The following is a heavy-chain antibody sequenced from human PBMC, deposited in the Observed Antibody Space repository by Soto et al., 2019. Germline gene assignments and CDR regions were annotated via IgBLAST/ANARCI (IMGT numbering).Heavy chain of an antibody. J-gene: IGHJ4*02. CDR2: ISAYNGNT. CDR1: GDTFTSYG. V-gene: IGHV1-18*04. Sequence: VSVKVSCKASGDTFTSYGISRVRQSPGQGPEWMGWISAYNGNTNYAQKLQGRVTMTTDTSTSTAYMELRSLRSDDTAVYYCARDSSGWRRDYWGQGTLVTVSS. CDR3: ARDSSGWRRDY. D-gene: IGHD6-19*01.